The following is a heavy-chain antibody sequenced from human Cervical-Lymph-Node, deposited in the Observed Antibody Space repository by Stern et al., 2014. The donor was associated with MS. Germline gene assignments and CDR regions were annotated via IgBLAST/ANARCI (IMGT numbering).Heavy chain of an antibody. CDR1: ENTFTGYY. CDR2: INPNSGAT. D-gene: IGHD1-26*01. CDR3: ARISLGSGIDY. V-gene: IGHV1-2*02. J-gene: IGHJ4*02. Sequence: QVQLVQSGAEVKKPGASVKVTCKTSENTFTGYYIHWVRQAPGQGLEWMGWINPNSGATNYAQRSHDRVSLTSDTSNSLAYMELYRLTSGDTAVYYCARISLGSGIDYWGQGSLVTVSS.